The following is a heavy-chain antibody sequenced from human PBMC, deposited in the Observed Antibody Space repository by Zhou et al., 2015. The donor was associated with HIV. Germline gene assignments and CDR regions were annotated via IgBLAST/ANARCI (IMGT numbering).Heavy chain of an antibody. CDR1: GFTFSTYD. D-gene: IGHD4-11*01. J-gene: IGHJ4*02. CDR2: IGTSDDT. CDR3: TRSRAYNNNPFDY. Sequence: EVQLVESGGGLVQPGRSLRLSCAASGFTFSTYDMHWVRQRPGKGLEWVSVIGTSDDTYYAGSVKGRFIISREDAKNSLYLQMNNLRAGDTAVYYCTRSRAYNNNPFDYWGQGTLVTVSS. V-gene: IGHV3-13*01.